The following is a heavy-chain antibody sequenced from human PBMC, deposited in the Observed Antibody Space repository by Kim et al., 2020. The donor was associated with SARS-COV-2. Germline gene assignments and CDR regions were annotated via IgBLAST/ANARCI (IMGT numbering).Heavy chain of an antibody. J-gene: IGHJ6*02. V-gene: IGHV3-53*04. CDR1: GFSVSSTY. D-gene: IGHD2-15*01. Sequence: GRSLRLSCAASGFSVSSTYMSWVRQAPGTGPEWVSVIYSGGSTFYADSVKGRFTISRHNSHNTLYLHMDSLRAEDTAVYYCAGCSRTQFYALDGWGPGTTVTVSS. CDR3: AGCSRTQFYALDG. CDR2: IYSGGST.